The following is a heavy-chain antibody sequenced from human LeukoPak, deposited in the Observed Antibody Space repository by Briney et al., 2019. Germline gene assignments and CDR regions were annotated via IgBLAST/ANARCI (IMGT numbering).Heavy chain of an antibody. Sequence: ASLKVSCTVSGYTLTELSMHWVRQAPGKGLEWMGGFDPEDGETIYAQKFQGRVTMTEDTSTDTAYMELSSLRSEDTAVYYCATAPRIYCSSTSCYAFDIWGQGTMVTVSS. CDR2: FDPEDGET. CDR3: ATAPRIYCSSTSCYAFDI. CDR1: GYTLTELS. J-gene: IGHJ3*02. V-gene: IGHV1-24*01. D-gene: IGHD2-2*01.